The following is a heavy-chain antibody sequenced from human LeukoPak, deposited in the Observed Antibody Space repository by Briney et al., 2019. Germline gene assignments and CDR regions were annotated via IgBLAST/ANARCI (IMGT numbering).Heavy chain of an antibody. CDR3: ARVRDSARLNDAFDS. D-gene: IGHD5-12*01. CDR1: GYTFTGYY. Sequence: ASVKVSCKASGYTFTGYYMHWVRQAPGQGLEWMGWINPNSGGTNYAQKFQGRVTMTRDTSISTAYMELSRLRSDDTAVYYCARVRDSARLNDAFDSWGQGTMVTVSS. CDR2: INPNSGGT. J-gene: IGHJ3*02. V-gene: IGHV1-2*02.